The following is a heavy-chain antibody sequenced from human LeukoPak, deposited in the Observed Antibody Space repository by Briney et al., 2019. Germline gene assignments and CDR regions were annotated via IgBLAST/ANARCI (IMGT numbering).Heavy chain of an antibody. CDR2: ISPYNGNT. J-gene: IGHJ4*02. CDR1: GYTFTNYG. D-gene: IGHD1-26*01. V-gene: IGHV1-18*01. Sequence: ASVKVSCKASGYTFTNYGLNWVRQAPGQGLEWMGWISPYNGNTNYAQKYQDRVAMTLDTSTSTAYMELRSLRSDDTAVYYCARVGASGPDYWGQGTLVTVSS. CDR3: ARVGASGPDY.